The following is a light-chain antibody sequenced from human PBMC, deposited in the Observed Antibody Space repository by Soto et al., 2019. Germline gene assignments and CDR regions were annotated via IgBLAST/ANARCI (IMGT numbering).Light chain of an antibody. J-gene: IGLJ2*01. V-gene: IGLV2-11*01. Sequence: QSALTQPRSVSGSPGQSVTISCTGNSNDVGGSYFVSWYHQRPGKAPKLIIFDVSKRPPGVPNRFSGSKSGNTASLTISGLQTEDEADYYCCSYAGNSVVFGGGTKLTV. CDR3: CSYAGNSVV. CDR2: DVS. CDR1: SNDVGGSYF.